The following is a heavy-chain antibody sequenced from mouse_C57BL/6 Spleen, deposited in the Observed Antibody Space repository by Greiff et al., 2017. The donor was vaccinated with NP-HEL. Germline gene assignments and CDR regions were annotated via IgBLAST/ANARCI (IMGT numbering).Heavy chain of an antibody. CDR3: ARSSSFDY. CDR1: GYAFTNYL. CDR2: INPGSGGT. V-gene: IGHV1-54*01. J-gene: IGHJ2*01. Sequence: QVQLQQSGAELVRPGTSVKVSCKASGYAFTNYLIEWVKQRPGQGLEWIGVINPGSGGTNYNEKFKGKAPLTAAKSSLTAYLQLSSLTSEDSAVYVCARSSSFDYWGQGTTLTV.